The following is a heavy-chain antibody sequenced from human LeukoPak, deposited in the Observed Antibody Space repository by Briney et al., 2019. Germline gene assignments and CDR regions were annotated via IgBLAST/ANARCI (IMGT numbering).Heavy chain of an antibody. CDR2: SYYSAST. CDR3: ARQFRGYSYGFSDY. Sequence: SETLSLTCTVSGGSISSSSYYWGWLRQPPGKGLEWIVSSYYSASTYYNPSLKSRVTISVDTSKNQFSLKLSSVTAADTAVYYCARQFRGYSYGFSDYWGQGTLVTVSS. J-gene: IGHJ4*02. D-gene: IGHD5-18*01. V-gene: IGHV4-39*01. CDR1: GGSISSSSYY.